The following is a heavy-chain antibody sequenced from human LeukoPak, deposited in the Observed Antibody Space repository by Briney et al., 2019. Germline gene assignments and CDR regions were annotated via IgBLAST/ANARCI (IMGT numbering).Heavy chain of an antibody. CDR3: ARDKTPPGASFDY. CDR1: GFTFSSYA. J-gene: IGHJ4*02. V-gene: IGHV3-30*14. D-gene: IGHD1-14*01. Sequence: GGSLRLSFAASGFTFSSYAMHWVRQAPGKGLEWVAVISYDGSNKYYADSVKGRFTISRDNSKNTLYLQMNSLRAEDTAVYYCARDKTPPGASFDYWGQGTLVTVSS. CDR2: ISYDGSNK.